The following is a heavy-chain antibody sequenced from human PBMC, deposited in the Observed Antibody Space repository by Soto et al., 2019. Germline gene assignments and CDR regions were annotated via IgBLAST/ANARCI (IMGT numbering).Heavy chain of an antibody. V-gene: IGHV3-7*01. CDR3: ARVMITFGGVIVIEGPFDY. CDR1: GFTFSSYW. J-gene: IGHJ4*02. Sequence: PGGSLRLSCAASGFTFSSYWMSWVRQAPGKGLEWVANIKQDGSEKYYVDSVKGRFTISRDNAKNSLYLQMNSLRAEDTAVYYCARVMITFGGVIVIEGPFDYWGQGTLVTVSS. CDR2: IKQDGSEK. D-gene: IGHD3-16*02.